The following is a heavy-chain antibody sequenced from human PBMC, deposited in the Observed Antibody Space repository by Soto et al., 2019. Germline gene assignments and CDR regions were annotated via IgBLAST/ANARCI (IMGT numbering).Heavy chain of an antibody. CDR1: GGSISSYY. V-gene: IGHV4-59*01. D-gene: IGHD4-17*01. CDR3: ARDRGDYGGNSDAHDAFDI. J-gene: IGHJ3*02. CDR2: IYYSGST. Sequence: SETLSLTCTVSGGSISSYYWIWIRQPPGKGLEWIGYIYYSGSTNYNPSLKSRVTISVDTSKNQFSLKLSSVTAADTAVYYCARDRGDYGGNSDAHDAFDIWGQGTMVTVSS.